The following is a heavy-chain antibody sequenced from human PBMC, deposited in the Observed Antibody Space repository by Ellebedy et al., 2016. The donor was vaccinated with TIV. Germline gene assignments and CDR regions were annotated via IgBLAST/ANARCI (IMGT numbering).Heavy chain of an antibody. V-gene: IGHV4-34*01. CDR2: INHSGST. J-gene: IGHJ4*02. CDR1: GGSFRGYY. Sequence: MPGGSLRLSCAVQGGSFRGYYWSWIPKPPGKGLEWIGEINHSGSTNYNPSLKSRVTISVDTSKNQFSLKLSSVTAADTAVYYCARGRGDSSGWYDYWGQGTLVTVSS. D-gene: IGHD6-19*01. CDR3: ARGRGDSSGWYDY.